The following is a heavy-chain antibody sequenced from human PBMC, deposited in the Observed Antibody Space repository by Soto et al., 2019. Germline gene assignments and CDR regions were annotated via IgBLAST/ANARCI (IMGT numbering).Heavy chain of an antibody. CDR2: IYHSGST. Sequence: SETLSLTCAVSGGSISSGGYSWSWIRQPPGKGLEWIGYIYHSGSTYYNPSPKSRVTISVDRSKNQFSLKLSSVTAADTAVYYCARGYYYDSSGPYYFDYWGQGTLVTVSS. V-gene: IGHV4-30-2*01. CDR1: GGSISSGGYS. D-gene: IGHD3-22*01. J-gene: IGHJ4*02. CDR3: ARGYYYDSSGPYYFDY.